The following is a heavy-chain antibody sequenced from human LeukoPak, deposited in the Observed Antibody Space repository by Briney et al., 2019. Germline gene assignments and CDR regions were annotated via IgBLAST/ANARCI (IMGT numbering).Heavy chain of an antibody. CDR1: GYSISSGYY. CDR3: ARVVRVRGVIITLTPRYYYYMDV. Sequence: PSETLSLTCTVSGYSISSGYYWGWIRQPPGKGLEWIGTIYHSGSTYYNPSLKSRVTISVDTSKNQFSLKLSSVTAADTAVYYCARVVRVRGVIITLTPRYYYYMDVWGKGTTVTVSS. V-gene: IGHV4-38-2*02. J-gene: IGHJ6*03. CDR2: IYHSGST. D-gene: IGHD3-10*01.